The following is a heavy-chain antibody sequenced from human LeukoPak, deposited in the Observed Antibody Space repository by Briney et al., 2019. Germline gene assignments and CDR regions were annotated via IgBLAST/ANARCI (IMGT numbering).Heavy chain of an antibody. CDR2: ISYDGSNK. D-gene: IGHD2-2*01. V-gene: IGHV3-30*04. J-gene: IGHJ6*02. Sequence: PGRSLRLSCAASGFTFSSYAMHWVRQAPGKGLEWVAVISYDGSNKYYADSVKGRFTISRDNSKNTLYLQMNSLRAEDTAVYYCARDLGCSSTSCYPPHYYYGMDVWGQGTTVTVSS. CDR1: GFTFSSYA. CDR3: ARDLGCSSTSCYPPHYYYGMDV.